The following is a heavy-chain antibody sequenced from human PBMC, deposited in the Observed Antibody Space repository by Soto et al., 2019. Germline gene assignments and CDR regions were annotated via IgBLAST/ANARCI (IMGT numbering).Heavy chain of an antibody. Sequence: NPSETLSLTCTVSGGSISSYYWSWIRQPPGKGLEWIGYIYYSGSTNYNPSLKSRVTISVDTSKNQFSLKLSSVTAADTAVYYCARRSSYAYLFDYWGQGTQVTVSS. D-gene: IGHD5-18*01. CDR2: IYYSGST. CDR3: ARRSSYAYLFDY. V-gene: IGHV4-59*08. J-gene: IGHJ4*02. CDR1: GGSISSYY.